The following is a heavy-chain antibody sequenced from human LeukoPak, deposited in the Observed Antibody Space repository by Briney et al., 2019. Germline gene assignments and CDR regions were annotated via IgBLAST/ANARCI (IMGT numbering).Heavy chain of an antibody. Sequence: SVKVSCTASGGTFSSYAISWVRQAPGQGLEWMGGIIPIFGTASYAQKFQGRVTITADKSTSTAYMELSSLRSEDTAVYYCCGTITAAAGTFDYWGQGTLVTVSS. CDR1: GGTFSSYA. J-gene: IGHJ4*02. CDR3: CGTITAAAGTFDY. CDR2: IIPIFGTA. D-gene: IGHD6-13*01. V-gene: IGHV1-69*06.